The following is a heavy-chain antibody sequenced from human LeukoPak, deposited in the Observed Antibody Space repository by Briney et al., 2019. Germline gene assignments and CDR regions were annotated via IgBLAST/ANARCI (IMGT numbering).Heavy chain of an antibody. D-gene: IGHD3-22*01. CDR3: TTLLTMIH. CDR1: GFTFSSYA. J-gene: IGHJ4*02. V-gene: IGHV3-23*01. Sequence: GGSLRLSCAASGFTFSSYAMHWVRQAPGKGLEWVSSFSGNGGATYYADSVKGRFTISRDNSKNMLYLQMNSLRAEDTAVYYCTTLLTMIHWGQGTLVTVSS. CDR2: FSGNGGAT.